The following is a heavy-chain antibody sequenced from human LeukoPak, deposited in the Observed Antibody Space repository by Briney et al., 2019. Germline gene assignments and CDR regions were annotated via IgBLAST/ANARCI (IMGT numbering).Heavy chain of an antibody. CDR1: GGSISSGGYY. Sequence: KTSETLSLTCTVSGGSISSGGYYWSWIRQHPGKGLEWIGYTHYSGSTYYNPSLKSRITISLDTSKNQFSLKLSSVTAADTAVYYCARDCLLCITVILIFITHYYYYAVDVWGQGTTVTVSS. D-gene: IGHD3-22*01. CDR2: THYSGST. J-gene: IGHJ6*02. V-gene: IGHV4-31*03. CDR3: ARDCLLCITVILIFITHYYYYAVDV.